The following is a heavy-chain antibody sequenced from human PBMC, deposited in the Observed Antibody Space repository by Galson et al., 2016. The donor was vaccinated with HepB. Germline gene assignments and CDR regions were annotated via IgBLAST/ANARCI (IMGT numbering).Heavy chain of an antibody. CDR2: ISYSGST. V-gene: IGHV4-30-4*08. J-gene: IGHJ5*02. CDR3: AREWVHHYGSGNYMNWCDP. D-gene: IGHD3-10*01. Sequence: TLSLTCTVSGGSVGSGDLYWSWIRQPPGKGLEWIGYISYSGSTYYNPSLKSRVTISLLRSKNQFSLNLTSVTAADTAVYYCAREWVHHYGSGNYMNWCDPWGQGTLVIVSS. CDR1: GGSVGSGDLY.